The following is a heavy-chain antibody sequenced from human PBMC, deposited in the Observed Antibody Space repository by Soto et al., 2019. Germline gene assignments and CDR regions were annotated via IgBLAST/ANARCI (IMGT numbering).Heavy chain of an antibody. D-gene: IGHD3-16*02. J-gene: IGHJ6*02. CDR2: ISHSGTA. V-gene: IGHV4-30-4*01. Sequence: QVQLQESGPGLVKPSQTLSLTCIVSGGSISSGNYYWCWIRQPPGKGLEWIGYISHSGTAYYNPSLKRRITISVDTSKNQFSLKLSSVTAADTAVYYCARDLSDYNGMDVWGQGTTVTVSS. CDR1: GGSISSGNYY. CDR3: ARDLSDYNGMDV.